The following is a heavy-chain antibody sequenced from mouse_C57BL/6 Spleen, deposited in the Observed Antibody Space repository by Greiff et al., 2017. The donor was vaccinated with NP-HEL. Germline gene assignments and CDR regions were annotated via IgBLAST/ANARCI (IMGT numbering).Heavy chain of an antibody. V-gene: IGHV5-6*01. CDR1: GFTFSSYG. D-gene: IGHD1-1*01. Sequence: EVQRVESGGDLVKPGGSLKLSCAASGFTFSSYGMSWVRQTPDKRLEWVATISSGGSYTYYPDSVKGRFTISRDNAKNTLYLQMSSLKSEDTAMYYCARLGTTVVEYFDVWGTGTTVTVSS. J-gene: IGHJ1*03. CDR3: ARLGTTVVEYFDV. CDR2: ISSGGSYT.